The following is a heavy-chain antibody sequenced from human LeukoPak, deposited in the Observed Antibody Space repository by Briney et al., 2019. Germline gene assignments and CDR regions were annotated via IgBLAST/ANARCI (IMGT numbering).Heavy chain of an antibody. CDR3: ATDLEWFLS. Sequence: ASVKVSCKVSGYTLTQLSMHWVRQAPGRGLEWMGGFDLEDGHTIYAQKFQGRVTMTEDTSTDTAYMELSSLTSEDTAVYYCATDLEWFLSWGQGTLVTVSS. D-gene: IGHD3-3*01. CDR2: FDLEDGHT. J-gene: IGHJ5*01. V-gene: IGHV1-24*01. CDR1: GYTLTQLS.